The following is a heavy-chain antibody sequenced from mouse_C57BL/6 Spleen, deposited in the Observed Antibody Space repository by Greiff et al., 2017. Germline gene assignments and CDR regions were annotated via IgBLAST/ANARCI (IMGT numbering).Heavy chain of an antibody. Sequence: EVQLQQSGPELVKPGASVKISCKASGYTFTDYYMNWVKQSHGKSLEWIGDINPNNGGTSYNQKFKGKATLTVDKSSSTAYMELRSLTSEDSAVYYCARGGRYDGYYWGQGTTLTVSS. CDR3: ARGGRYDGYY. CDR2: INPNNGGT. V-gene: IGHV1-26*01. J-gene: IGHJ2*01. CDR1: GYTFTDYY. D-gene: IGHD2-3*01.